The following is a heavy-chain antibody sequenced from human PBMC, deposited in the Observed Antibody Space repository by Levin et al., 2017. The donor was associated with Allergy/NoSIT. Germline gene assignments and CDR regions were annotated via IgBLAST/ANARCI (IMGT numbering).Heavy chain of an antibody. CDR1: GFTFSSYG. V-gene: IGHV3-30*18. J-gene: IGHJ4*02. CDR2: ISYDGSNK. D-gene: IGHD6-19*01. Sequence: SCAASGFTFSSYGMHWVRQAPGKGLEWVAVISYDGSNKYYADSVKGRFTISRDNSKNTLYLQMNSLRAEDTAVYYCAKDRGIAVADLDYWGQGTLVTVSS. CDR3: AKDRGIAVADLDY.